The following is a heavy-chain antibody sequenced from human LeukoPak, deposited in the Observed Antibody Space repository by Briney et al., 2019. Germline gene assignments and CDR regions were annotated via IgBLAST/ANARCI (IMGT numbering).Heavy chain of an antibody. V-gene: IGHV1-69*04. CDR3: ARGPEGYSYGYLDY. Sequence: ASVKVSCKASGGTFSSYAISWVRQAPGQGLEWMGRIIPILGIANYAQKFQGRATITADKSTSTAYMELSSLRSEDTAVYYCARGPEGYSYGYLDYWGQGTLVTVSS. D-gene: IGHD5-18*01. J-gene: IGHJ4*02. CDR2: IIPILGIA. CDR1: GGTFSSYA.